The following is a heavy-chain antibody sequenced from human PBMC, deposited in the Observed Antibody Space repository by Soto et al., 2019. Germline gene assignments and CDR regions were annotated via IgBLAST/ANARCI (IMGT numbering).Heavy chain of an antibody. CDR3: ARGALTTVTLLDY. V-gene: IGHV4-34*01. J-gene: IGHJ4*02. D-gene: IGHD4-17*01. CDR2: INHSGST. Sequence: SETLSLTCAVYGGSFSGYYWSWIRQPPGKGLEWIGEINHSGSTNYNPSLKSRVTISVDTSKNQFSLKLSSVTAADTAVYYCARGALTTVTLLDYWGQGTLVTVSS. CDR1: GGSFSGYY.